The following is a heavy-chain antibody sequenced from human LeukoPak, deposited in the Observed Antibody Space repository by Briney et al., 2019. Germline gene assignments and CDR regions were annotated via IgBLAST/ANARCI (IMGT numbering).Heavy chain of an antibody. D-gene: IGHD3-3*01. CDR2: ISSSSSYI. J-gene: IGHJ6*02. CDR3: ARYYDFWSGSYGMDV. Sequence: GGSLRLSCAASGFTFSSYSMNWVRQAPGKGLERVSSISSSSSYIYYADSVKGRFTISRDNAKNSLYLQMNSLRAEDTAVYYCARYYDFWSGSYGMDVWGQGTTVTVSS. CDR1: GFTFSSYS. V-gene: IGHV3-21*01.